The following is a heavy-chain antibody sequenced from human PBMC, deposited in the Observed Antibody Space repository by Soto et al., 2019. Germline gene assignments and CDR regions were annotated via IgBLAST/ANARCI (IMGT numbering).Heavy chain of an antibody. CDR2: IWYDGSNK. D-gene: IGHD6-19*01. Sequence: ESGGGVVQPGRSLRLSCAASGFTFSSYGMHWVRQAPGKGLEWVAVIWYDGSNKYYADSVKGRFTISRDNSKNTLYLQMNSLRAEDTAVYYCARSVGPGIAVAGALYWGQGTLVTVSS. CDR3: ARSVGPGIAVAGALY. CDR1: GFTFSSYG. J-gene: IGHJ4*02. V-gene: IGHV3-33*01.